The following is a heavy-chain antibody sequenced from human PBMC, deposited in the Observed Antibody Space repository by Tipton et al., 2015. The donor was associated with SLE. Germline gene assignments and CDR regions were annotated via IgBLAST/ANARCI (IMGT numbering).Heavy chain of an antibody. D-gene: IGHD2-15*01. Sequence: TLSLTCNVSGGSISGYFWSWTRQSPEKGLEWIGYIYYSAATNYNPSLKSRVTISIDATKNQFSLNLNSVTAADTAVYYCARGQRYRPFDIWGQGTMVTVSS. CDR3: ARGQRYRPFDI. CDR1: GGSISGYF. V-gene: IGHV4-59*01. CDR2: IYYSAAT. J-gene: IGHJ3*02.